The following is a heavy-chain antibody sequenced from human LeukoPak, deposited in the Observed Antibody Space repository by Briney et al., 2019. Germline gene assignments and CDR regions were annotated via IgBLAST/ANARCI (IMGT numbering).Heavy chain of an antibody. CDR2: IYYSGST. V-gene: IGHV4-39*07. Sequence: PSETLSLTCTVSGGSISSSCYYWGWIRQPPGKGLEWFGSIYYSGSTYYNPSLKSRVTISVDTSRNQFSLKLSSVTAADTAVYYCARLTTHYYESSGYEFDYWGQGTLVTVSS. CDR3: ARLTTHYYESSGYEFDY. D-gene: IGHD3-22*01. CDR1: GGSISSSCYY. J-gene: IGHJ4*02.